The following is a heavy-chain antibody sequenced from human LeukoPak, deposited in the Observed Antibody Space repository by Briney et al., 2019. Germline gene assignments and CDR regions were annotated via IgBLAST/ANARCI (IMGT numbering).Heavy chain of an antibody. CDR2: IKQDGSEK. CDR1: GFSFSTYW. J-gene: IGHJ6*03. CDR3: ARGAAVSAVYYYYYMDV. V-gene: IGHV3-7*01. Sequence: PGGSLRLSCAASGFSFSTYWMSWVRQAPGKGLEWVASIKQDGSEKYFVDSVKGRFTISRDNAKNSLYLQMNSLRVEGTAVYYCARGAAVSAVYYYYYMDVWGKGTTVTVSS. D-gene: IGHD4-11*01.